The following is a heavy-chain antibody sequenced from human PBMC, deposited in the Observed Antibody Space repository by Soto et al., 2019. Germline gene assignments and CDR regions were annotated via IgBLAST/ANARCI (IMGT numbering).Heavy chain of an antibody. D-gene: IGHD5-18*01. V-gene: IGHV5-51*01. J-gene: IGHJ4*02. CDR2: VYPSDSDV. CDR1: GYRFSSSW. Sequence: PGESLKISCQGTGYRFSSSWIGWVRQKPGKGLEWLGNVYPSDSDVRYSPAFQGHVTISADKSISTAYLQWSSLKASDTAMYYCASPRGDSYGFDYWGQGTLVTVSS. CDR3: ASPRGDSYGFDY.